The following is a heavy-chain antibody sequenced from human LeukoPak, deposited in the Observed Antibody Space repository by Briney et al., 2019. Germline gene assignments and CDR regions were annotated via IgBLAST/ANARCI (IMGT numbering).Heavy chain of an antibody. Sequence: PGGSLRPSCAASGFTFSSYWMSWVREAPGKGLEWVANIKQDGSEKYYVDSVKGRFTISRDNAKNSLYLQMNSLRAEDTAVYYCAREPPIDYDFWSGLKPIDYWGQGTLVTVSS. CDR1: GFTFSSYW. D-gene: IGHD3-3*01. J-gene: IGHJ4*02. CDR2: IKQDGSEK. V-gene: IGHV3-7*01. CDR3: AREPPIDYDFWSGLKPIDY.